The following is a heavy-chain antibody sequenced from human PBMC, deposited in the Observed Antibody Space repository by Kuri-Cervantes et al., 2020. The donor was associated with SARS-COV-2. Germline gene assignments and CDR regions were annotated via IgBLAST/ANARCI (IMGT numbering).Heavy chain of an antibody. CDR1: GGSISSGSYY. V-gene: IGHV4-31*02. CDR2: IYYSGST. J-gene: IGHJ5*02. Sequence: LRLSCTVSGGSISSGSYYWSWIRQPPGKGLEWIGYIYYSGSTYYNPSLKSRVTISVDTSKNQFSLKLSSVTAADTAVYYCARDGAGVAVAGTSNWFDPWGQGALVTVSS. CDR3: ARDGAGVAVAGTSNWFDP. D-gene: IGHD6-19*01.